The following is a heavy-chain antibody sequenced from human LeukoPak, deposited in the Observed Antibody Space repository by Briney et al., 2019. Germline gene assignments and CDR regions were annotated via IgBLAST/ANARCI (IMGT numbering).Heavy chain of an antibody. CDR1: GGTFSSYA. V-gene: IGHV1-69*13. CDR2: IIPIFGTA. D-gene: IGHD1-1*01. J-gene: IGHJ6*03. Sequence: SVKVSCKASGGTFSSYAISWVRQAPRQGLEWTGVIIPIFGTANYAQKFQGRVTITADESTSTAYMELSSLRSEDTAVYYCARDRGNYYYYYMDVWGKGTTVTVSS. CDR3: ARDRGNYYYYYMDV.